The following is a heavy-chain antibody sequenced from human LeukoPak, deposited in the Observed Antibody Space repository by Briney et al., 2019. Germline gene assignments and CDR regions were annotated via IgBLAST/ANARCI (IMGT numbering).Heavy chain of an antibody. CDR3: ARGGDGSRPFRYWFDP. V-gene: IGHV1-8*01. Sequence: ASVKVSCKASGYTFTSYDINWARQATGQGLEWMGWMNPNSGNTGYAQKFQGRVTMTRNTSISTAYMELSSLRSEDTAVYYCARGGDGSRPFRYWFDPSGQGTLVTVSS. J-gene: IGHJ5*02. CDR2: MNPNSGNT. CDR1: GYTFTSYD. D-gene: IGHD6-13*01.